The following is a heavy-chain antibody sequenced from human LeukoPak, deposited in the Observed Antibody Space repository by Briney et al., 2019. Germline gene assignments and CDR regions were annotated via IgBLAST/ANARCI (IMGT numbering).Heavy chain of an antibody. D-gene: IGHD3-3*01. CDR1: TFTFSSYA. Sequence: GGSLRLSCAASTFTFSSYAMSWVRQAPGKGLEWVSAISGSGGTTYYADSVKGRFTISRDNSKNTLYLQMNSLRAEDTAVYYCAKDGVLRFLEWFDYYFDYWGQGTLVTVSS. J-gene: IGHJ4*02. CDR3: AKDGVLRFLEWFDYYFDY. V-gene: IGHV3-23*01. CDR2: ISGSGGTT.